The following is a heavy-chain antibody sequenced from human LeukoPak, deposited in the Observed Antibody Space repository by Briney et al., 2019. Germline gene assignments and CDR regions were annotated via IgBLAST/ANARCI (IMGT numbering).Heavy chain of an antibody. CDR1: EFPFNNYW. CDR3: AKDSRWGFDFDY. V-gene: IGHV3-21*04. CDR2: ISSSSSYI. D-gene: IGHD3-16*01. Sequence: GGSLRLSCAASEFPFNNYWRHWVRQAPGKGLEWVSSISSSSSYIYYADSVKGRFTISRDSSKNTLYLQMNSLRAEDTAVYYCAKDSRWGFDFDYWGQGTLVTVSS. J-gene: IGHJ4*02.